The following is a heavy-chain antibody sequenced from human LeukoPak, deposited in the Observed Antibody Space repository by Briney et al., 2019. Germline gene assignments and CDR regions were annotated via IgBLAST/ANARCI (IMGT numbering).Heavy chain of an antibody. J-gene: IGHJ4*02. D-gene: IGHD2-15*01. CDR1: GFTFDDYA. Sequence: PGGSLSPSCSAAGFTFDDYAMHSGRPAPGKGLGWVSGISWNSGSIGYADSVKGRFTISRDNAENSLYLQMNSLRAEDTALYYCAKSRIVGGSCFDYWGQGTLVTVSS. V-gene: IGHV3-9*01. CDR3: AKSRIVGGSCFDY. CDR2: ISWNSGSI.